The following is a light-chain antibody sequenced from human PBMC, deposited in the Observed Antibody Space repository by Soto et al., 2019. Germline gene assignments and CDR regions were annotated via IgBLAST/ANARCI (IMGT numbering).Light chain of an antibody. CDR3: QQYNKWPPYT. CDR1: QRVSSD. V-gene: IGKV3-15*01. Sequence: EIVMTQSPATLSVSPGERATLSCRASQRVSSDLAWYQQKPGQAPRLLIYGASTRATGIPARFSGSGSGTEFTLTLSSLQSEDFAVYYCQQYNKWPPYTFGQGTKLEIK. J-gene: IGKJ2*01. CDR2: GAS.